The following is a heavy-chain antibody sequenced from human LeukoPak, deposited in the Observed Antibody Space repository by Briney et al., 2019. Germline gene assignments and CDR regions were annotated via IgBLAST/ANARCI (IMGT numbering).Heavy chain of an antibody. J-gene: IGHJ5*02. CDR1: GFIFSNYT. Sequence: GGSLRLSCAASGFIFSNYTMHWVRQAPGKGLEWVAVISHDGSNKYYAESVKGRFTISRDNSKNTLYLQMNSLRAEDTAVYYCAREAYSGYEVNWFDPWGQGTLVTVSS. V-gene: IGHV3-30-3*01. D-gene: IGHD5-12*01. CDR2: ISHDGSNK. CDR3: AREAYSGYEVNWFDP.